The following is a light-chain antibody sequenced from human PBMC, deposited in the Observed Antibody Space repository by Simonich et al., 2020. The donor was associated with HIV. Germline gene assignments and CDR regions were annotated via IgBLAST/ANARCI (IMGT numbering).Light chain of an antibody. CDR1: QSVSSN. J-gene: IGKJ2*01. Sequence: EIVLTQSPGTLSLSPGERATLSCRASQSVSSNLAWYQQKPGQSPRLLIYGASTRAAGIPARFSGSGSGTEFSLTISSLKSEDFVVYHCQQYNNWPNTFGQGTKLEIK. CDR3: QQYNNWPNT. CDR2: GAS. V-gene: IGKV3-15*01.